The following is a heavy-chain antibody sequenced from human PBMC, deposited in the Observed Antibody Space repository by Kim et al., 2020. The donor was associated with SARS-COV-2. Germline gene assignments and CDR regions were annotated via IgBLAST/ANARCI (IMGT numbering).Heavy chain of an antibody. J-gene: IGHJ6*02. CDR2: INAGKGNT. CDR1: GYSFSSYA. V-gene: IGHV1-3*01. Sequence: ASVKVSCKASGYSFSSYAIHWVRQAPGQRLEWMGWINAGKGNTKYSQKFQARVTFTRDTSANTAYMELSSLRSEDTAVYFCARDSGGYCSSTSCLNYGMDDWGQGTADTVSS. D-gene: IGHD2-2*01. CDR3: ARDSGGYCSSTSCLNYGMDD.